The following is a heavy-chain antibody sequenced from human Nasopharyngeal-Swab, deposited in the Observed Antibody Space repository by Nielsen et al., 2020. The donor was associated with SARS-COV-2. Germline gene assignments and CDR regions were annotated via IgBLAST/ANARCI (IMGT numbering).Heavy chain of an antibody. J-gene: IGHJ3*02. CDR3: ARGLPAAQGNAFDI. V-gene: IGHV4-30-2*01. CDR1: GGSISSGGYS. D-gene: IGHD2-2*01. CDR2: IYHSGST. Sequence: LRLSCVVSGGSISSGGYSWSWIRQPPGKGLEWIGYIYHSGSTYYNPSLKSRVTISVDRSKNQFSLKLSSVTAADTAVYYCARGLPAAQGNAFDIWGQGTMVTVSS.